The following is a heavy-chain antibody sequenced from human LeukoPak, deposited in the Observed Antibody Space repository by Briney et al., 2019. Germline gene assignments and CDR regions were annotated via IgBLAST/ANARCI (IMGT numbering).Heavy chain of an antibody. D-gene: IGHD3-10*01. J-gene: IGHJ3*02. CDR3: ARIMLAGVNMGAFDI. CDR1: GFSLSTSGMC. Sequence: SGPALVKPTQTLTLTCTFSGFSLSTSGMCEGWIRQPPGKALEWLARIDWDDDKYYSTSLKTRLTISKDTSKNQVVLTMTNMDPVDTATYYCARIMLAGVNMGAFDIWGQGTMVTVSS. CDR2: IDWDDDK. V-gene: IGHV2-70*11.